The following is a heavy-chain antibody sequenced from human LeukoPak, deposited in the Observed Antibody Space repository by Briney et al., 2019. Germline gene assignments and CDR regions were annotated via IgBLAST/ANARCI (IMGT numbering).Heavy chain of an antibody. CDR1: GYTFTSYG. V-gene: IGHV1-18*04. J-gene: IGHJ3*02. D-gene: IGHD1-1*01. CDR3: AREMGTADAFDI. CDR2: ISAYNGNT. Sequence: ASVNVSCMASGYTFTSYGISWVRQAPGQGLEWMGWISAYNGNTNYAQKLQGRVTMTTDTSTSTAYMELRSLRSDDTAVYYCAREMGTADAFDIWGQGTMVTVSS.